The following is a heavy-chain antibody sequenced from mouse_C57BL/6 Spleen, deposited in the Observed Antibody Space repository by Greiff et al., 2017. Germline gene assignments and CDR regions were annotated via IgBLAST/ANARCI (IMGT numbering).Heavy chain of an antibody. D-gene: IGHD2-10*02. CDR3: ARDGPLGMDY. CDR1: GFTFSDYG. CDR2: ISSGSSTI. Sequence: EVKLVESGGGLVKPGGSLKLSCAASGFTFSDYGMHWVRQAPEKGLEWVAYISSGSSTIYYADTVKGRFTISRDNAKNTLFLQMTSLRSEDTAMYYCARDGPLGMDYWGQGTSVTVSS. V-gene: IGHV5-17*01. J-gene: IGHJ4*01.